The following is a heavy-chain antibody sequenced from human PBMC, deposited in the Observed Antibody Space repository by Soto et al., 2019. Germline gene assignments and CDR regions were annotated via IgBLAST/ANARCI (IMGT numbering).Heavy chain of an antibody. CDR2: IIPIFGTA. D-gene: IGHD6-19*01. J-gene: IGHJ5*02. CDR3: AREWGAGSDRGNCWFDP. Sequence: QVQLVQSGAEVKKPGSSVKVSCKASGGTFSSYAITWVRQAPGQGLEWMGGIIPIFGTANYAQKFQGRVTITADKSTSTAYMELSSLRSEDTGVYYCAREWGAGSDRGNCWFDPWGQGSLLTVSS. CDR1: GGTFSSYA. V-gene: IGHV1-69*06.